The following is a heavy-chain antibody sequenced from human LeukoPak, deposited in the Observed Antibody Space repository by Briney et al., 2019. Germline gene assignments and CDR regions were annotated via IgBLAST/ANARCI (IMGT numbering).Heavy chain of an antibody. CDR3: APCDNDGSIDYGMEV. J-gene: IGHJ6*04. CDR1: GGSISSYY. CDR2: IYYSGST. D-gene: IGHD3-10*01. V-gene: IGHV4-59*01. Sequence: PSETLSLTCTVSGGSISSYYWSWIRQPPGKGLEWIGYIYYSGSTNYNPSLKSRVTISVDTSKNQFSLKLSSVTAADTAVYYCAPCDNDGSIDYGMEVWGEGTTVTVSS.